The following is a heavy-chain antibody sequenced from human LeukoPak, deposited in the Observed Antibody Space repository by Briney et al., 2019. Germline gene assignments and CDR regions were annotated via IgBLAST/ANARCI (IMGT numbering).Heavy chain of an antibody. Sequence: PGGSLRLSCAASGFTFSTYAMSWVRQAPGKGLEWVSSGFGNGITYYADSVKGRFTISRDNSKNTLYLQTNSLRAEDTAVYYCAKVSRGYCRGGTCYYYYGLDVWGQGTTVTVSS. D-gene: IGHD2-15*01. CDR3: AKVSRGYCRGGTCYYYYGLDV. J-gene: IGHJ6*02. CDR2: GFGNGIT. V-gene: IGHV3-23*01. CDR1: GFTFSTYA.